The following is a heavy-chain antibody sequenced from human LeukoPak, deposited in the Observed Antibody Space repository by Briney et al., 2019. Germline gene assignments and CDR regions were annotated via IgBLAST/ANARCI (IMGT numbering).Heavy chain of an antibody. CDR2: ISAYNGNT. V-gene: IGHV1-18*01. D-gene: IGHD3-3*01. CDR1: GYTFTSYG. CDR3: ARDEIFSYYYGMDV. Sequence: GASVKVSCKASGYTFTSYGISWVRQAPGQGLEWMGWISAYNGNTNYAQKLQGRVTMTTDTSTSTAYMELRSLRSDDTAAYYCARDEIFSYYYGMDVWGQGTTVTVSS. J-gene: IGHJ6*02.